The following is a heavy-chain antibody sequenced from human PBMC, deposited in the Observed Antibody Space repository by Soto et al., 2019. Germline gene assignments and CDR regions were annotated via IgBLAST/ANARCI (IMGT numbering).Heavy chain of an antibody. D-gene: IGHD1-26*01. Sequence: PGGSLRLSCAASGFTFSSYGMHWVRQAPGKGLEWVAVISYDGSNKYYADSVKGRFTISRDNSKNTLYLQMNSLRAEDTAVYYCAKEYVTWETLDYWGQGTLVTVSS. V-gene: IGHV3-30*18. CDR3: AKEYVTWETLDY. J-gene: IGHJ4*02. CDR1: GFTFSSYG. CDR2: ISYDGSNK.